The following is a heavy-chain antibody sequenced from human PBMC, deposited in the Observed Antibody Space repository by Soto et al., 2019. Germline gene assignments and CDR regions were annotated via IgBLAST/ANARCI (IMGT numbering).Heavy chain of an antibody. V-gene: IGHV1-18*01. Sequence: QVHLVQSGAEVKESGASVKVSCKASGYTLKNYDLSWIRQAPGQGLEWMGWITGYNGKTKYAERFHGRLPVTSDTSANTVYMEMTSLTPEDTAVYFCASDFGSCTAGECSSCWLDPCGPGTPVSVSS. CDR2: ITGYNGKT. CDR3: ASDFGSCTAGECSSCWLDP. D-gene: IGHD2-8*02. J-gene: IGHJ5*02. CDR1: GYTLKNYD.